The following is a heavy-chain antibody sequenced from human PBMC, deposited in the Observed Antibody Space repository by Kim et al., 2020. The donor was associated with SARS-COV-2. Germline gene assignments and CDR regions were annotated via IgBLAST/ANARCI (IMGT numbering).Heavy chain of an antibody. Sequence: QKLQGRVTMTTATSTSTAYMELRSLRSDDTAVYYCARDYYDFWSGYYIFDYWGQGTLVTVSS. D-gene: IGHD3-3*01. V-gene: IGHV1-18*01. J-gene: IGHJ4*02. CDR3: ARDYYDFWSGYYIFDY.